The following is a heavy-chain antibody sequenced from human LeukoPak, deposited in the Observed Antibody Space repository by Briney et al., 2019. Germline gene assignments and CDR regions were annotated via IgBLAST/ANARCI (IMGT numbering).Heavy chain of an antibody. CDR3: ARYSYDSSGYSYYYYYCMDV. CDR2: IYTSGST. D-gene: IGHD3-22*01. CDR1: GGSISSYY. J-gene: IGHJ6*03. Sequence: SETLSLTCTVSGGSISSYYWSWIRQPPGKGLEWIGYIYTSGSTNYNPSLKSRVTISVDTSKNQFSLKLSSVTAADTAVYYCARYSYDSSGYSYYYYYCMDVWGKGTTVTVSS. V-gene: IGHV4-4*09.